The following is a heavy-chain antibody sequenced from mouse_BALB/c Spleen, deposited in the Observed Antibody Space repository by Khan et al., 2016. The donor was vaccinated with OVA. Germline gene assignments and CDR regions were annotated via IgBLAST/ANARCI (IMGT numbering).Heavy chain of an antibody. J-gene: IGHJ3*01. V-gene: IGHV14-3*02. CDR3: ATLDCNPFAY. CDR1: GFNIKDTY. CDR2: IDPANGDT. Sequence: EVQLQQSGAELVKPGASVKLSCTASGFNIKDTYIHWVKQRPEQGPEWIGRIDPANGDTKYGPKFQVKAPITADTSSNTAYLHLSILTSEDTAVYYCATLDCNPFAYWGQGTLVTVSA. D-gene: IGHD2-1*01.